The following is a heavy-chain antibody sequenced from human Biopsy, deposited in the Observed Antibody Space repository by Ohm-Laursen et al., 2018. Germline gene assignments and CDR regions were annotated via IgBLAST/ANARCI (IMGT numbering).Heavy chain of an antibody. V-gene: IGHV3-21*06. Sequence: SFRLSCAAAGFSLTNYTINWVRQAPGKGLEWVSSISRSTSHILYAETLKGRFTSSRDNAKNSVYLQMNGLRVEDTAVYYCARGRSHLLPDHDWFDPWGQGTLVTVSS. CDR2: ISRSTSHI. CDR1: GFSLTNYT. CDR3: ARGRSHLLPDHDWFDP. J-gene: IGHJ5*02. D-gene: IGHD1-14*01.